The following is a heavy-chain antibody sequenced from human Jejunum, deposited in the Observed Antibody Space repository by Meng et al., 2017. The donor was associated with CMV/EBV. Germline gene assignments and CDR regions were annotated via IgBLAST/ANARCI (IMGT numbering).Heavy chain of an antibody. Sequence: ASGFPFTNAWMTWVRQAPGKGLEWVGRIKTKTDFGTVDYATPVKGRFTISRDDSKNALYLEMNSLKAEDTAVYYCTTARSYGSSDYWGQGTLVTVSS. CDR3: TTARSYGSSDY. V-gene: IGHV3-15*01. J-gene: IGHJ4*02. CDR1: GFPFTNAW. D-gene: IGHD6-6*01. CDR2: IKTKTDFGTV.